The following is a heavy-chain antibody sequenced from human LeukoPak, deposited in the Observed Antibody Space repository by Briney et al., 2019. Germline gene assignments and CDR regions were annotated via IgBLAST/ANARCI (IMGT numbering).Heavy chain of an antibody. J-gene: IGHJ4*02. CDR3: ARPYSSSWYYVY. CDR1: GYSISSGYY. Sequence: PETLSLTCAVSGYSISSGYYWGWIRQPPGKGLEWIGSIYHSGSTYYNPSLKSRVTISVDTSRNQFSLKLSSVTAADTAVYYCARPYSSSWYYVYWGQGTLVTVSS. D-gene: IGHD6-13*01. V-gene: IGHV4-38-2*01. CDR2: IYHSGST.